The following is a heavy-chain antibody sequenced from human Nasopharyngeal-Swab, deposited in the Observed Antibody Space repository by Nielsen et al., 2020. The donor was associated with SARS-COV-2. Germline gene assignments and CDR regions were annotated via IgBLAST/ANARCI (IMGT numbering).Heavy chain of an antibody. V-gene: IGHV3-30*03. CDR1: GFTFSSYG. J-gene: IGHJ4*02. CDR2: ISYDGSNK. D-gene: IGHD6-13*01. CDR3: ARGKAAAGYYFDY. Sequence: GESMKISCAASGFTFSSYGMHWVRQAPGKGLEWVAVISYDGSNKYYADSVKGRFTISRDNAKNSLYLQMNSLRAEDTAVYYCARGKAAAGYYFDYWGQGTLVTVSS.